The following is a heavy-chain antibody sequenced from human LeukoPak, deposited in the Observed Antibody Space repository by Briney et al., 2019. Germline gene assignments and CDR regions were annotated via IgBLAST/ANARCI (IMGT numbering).Heavy chain of an antibody. CDR3: ARDANLKYLDN. CDR2: IDPSDSYT. Sequence: GESLKISCKGSGYSFTTYWITWVRQMPGKGLEWMGRIDPSDSYTNYSPSFQGHVSISADKSISTAYLQWSSLKASDTAIHYCARDANLKYLDNWGQGTLVTVSS. CDR1: GYSFTTYW. J-gene: IGHJ4*02. V-gene: IGHV5-10-1*01.